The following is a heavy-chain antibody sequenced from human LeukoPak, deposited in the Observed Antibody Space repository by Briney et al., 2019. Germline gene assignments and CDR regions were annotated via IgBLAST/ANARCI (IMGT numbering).Heavy chain of an antibody. CDR2: IYSTGST. Sequence: PSETLSLTCTVSGGSISSYYWSWIRQPAGKGLEWIGRIYSTGSTNYNPSLKSRVTMSVDTSKNQFSLKFNSVTAADTAVYYCARGNLDYDFWSGPDDYWGQGTLVTVSS. V-gene: IGHV4-4*07. CDR1: GGSISSYY. CDR3: ARGNLDYDFWSGPDDY. D-gene: IGHD3-3*01. J-gene: IGHJ4*02.